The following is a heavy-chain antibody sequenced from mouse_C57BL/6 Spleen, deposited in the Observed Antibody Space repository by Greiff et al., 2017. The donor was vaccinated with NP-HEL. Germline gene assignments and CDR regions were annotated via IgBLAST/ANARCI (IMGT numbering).Heavy chain of an antibody. J-gene: IGHJ2*01. CDR1: GFTFSSYA. CDR3: TREGGYFDYFDY. V-gene: IGHV5-9-1*02. CDR2: NSSGGDYI. D-gene: IGHD2-3*01. Sequence: EVKLMESGEGLVKPGGSLKLSCAASGFTFSSYAMSWVRQTPEKRLEWVAYNSSGGDYIYYADTVKGRFTISRDNARNTLYLQMSSLKSEDTAMYYCTREGGYFDYFDYWGQGTTLTVSS.